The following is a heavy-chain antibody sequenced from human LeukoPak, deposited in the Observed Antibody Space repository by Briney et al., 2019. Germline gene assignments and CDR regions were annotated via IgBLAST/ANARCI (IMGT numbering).Heavy chain of an antibody. V-gene: IGHV3-7*01. CDR1: GFILSIYW. CDR2: IKSDGSEQ. D-gene: IGHD1-14*01. Sequence: GGSLRLSCAVSGFILSIYWMSWVRQAPGRGRECVANIKSDGSEQYYVDSVKGRFTISRDNAQNSLYLQMNSLRAEDTAVYYCARDTPPDNYYYYYGMDVWGQGTTVTVSS. J-gene: IGHJ6*02. CDR3: ARDTPPDNYYYYYGMDV.